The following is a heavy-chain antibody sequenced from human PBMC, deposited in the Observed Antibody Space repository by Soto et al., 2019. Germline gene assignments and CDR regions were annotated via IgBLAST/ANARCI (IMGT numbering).Heavy chain of an antibody. J-gene: IGHJ6*03. CDR3: ARITSGYDSAAIRYYYCMDV. CDR2: IYYSGST. D-gene: IGHD5-12*01. Sequence: SETLSLTCTVSGGSISIYYWSWIRQPPGKGLEWIGYIYYSGSTNYNPSLKSRVTISVDTSKNQFSLKLSSVTAADTAVYYCARITSGYDSAAIRYYYCMDVWGKGTTVTVSS. V-gene: IGHV4-59*01. CDR1: GGSISIYY.